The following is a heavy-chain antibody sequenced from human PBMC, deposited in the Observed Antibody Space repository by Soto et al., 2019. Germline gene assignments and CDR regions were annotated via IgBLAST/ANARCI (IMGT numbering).Heavy chain of an antibody. Sequence: LSCAASGFTFSSYSMNWVRQAPGKGLEWVSSISSSSSYIYYADSVKGRFTISRDNAKNSLYLQMNSLRAEDTAVYYCARVNQWGDSSSSENWGQGTLVTVSS. D-gene: IGHD6-6*01. CDR2: ISSSSSYI. J-gene: IGHJ4*02. CDR1: GFTFSSYS. V-gene: IGHV3-21*01. CDR3: ARVNQWGDSSSSEN.